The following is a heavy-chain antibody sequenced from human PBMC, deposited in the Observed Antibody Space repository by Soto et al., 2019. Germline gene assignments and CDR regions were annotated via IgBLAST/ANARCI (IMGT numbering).Heavy chain of an antibody. V-gene: IGHV1-69*13. CDR2: IIPIFGTA. J-gene: IGHJ4*02. Sequence: ASVKVSCKASGGTFSSYAISWVRQAPGQGLEWMGGIIPIFGTANYAQKFQGRVTITADESTSTAYMELSSLRSEDTAVYYCARAKTMTTVVFDYWGEGTLVTVSS. D-gene: IGHD4-4*01. CDR1: GGTFSSYA. CDR3: ARAKTMTTVVFDY.